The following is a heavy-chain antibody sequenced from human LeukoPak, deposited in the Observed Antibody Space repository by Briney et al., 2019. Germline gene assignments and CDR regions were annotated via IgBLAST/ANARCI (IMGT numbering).Heavy chain of an antibody. CDR1: GFTFSSDV. J-gene: IGHJ4*02. V-gene: IGHV3-30-3*01. Sequence: GGSLRLSCAASGFTFSSDVMHWVRQAPGKGLEWVAVISSDGSNKHYADSVKGRFTISTDNSKSTLYLQINSLRPEDTAVYYCARDLVSYSSSPLHWGQGTLVTVSS. CDR2: ISSDGSNK. D-gene: IGHD6-6*01. CDR3: ARDLVSYSSSPLH.